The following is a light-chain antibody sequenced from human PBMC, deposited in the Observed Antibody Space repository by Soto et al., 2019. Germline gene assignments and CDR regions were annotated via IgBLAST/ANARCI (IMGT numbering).Light chain of an antibody. CDR1: SSDVGSYNL. CDR3: CSYAGSIYV. Sequence: QSALTQPASVSGSPGQSITISCTGTSSDVGSYNLVSWYQQHPGKAPKLMIYEVSKRPSGVSNRFSGSKSGNTASLTISGLQAEDEAAYYCCSYAGSIYVFGTGTKVTVL. J-gene: IGLJ1*01. CDR2: EVS. V-gene: IGLV2-23*02.